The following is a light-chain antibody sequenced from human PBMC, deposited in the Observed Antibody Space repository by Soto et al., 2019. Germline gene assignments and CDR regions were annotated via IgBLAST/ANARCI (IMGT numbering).Light chain of an antibody. V-gene: IGKV1-5*03. Sequence: DIQMTQSPSTLSGSVGDRVIITCRASQSISWWLSWYQQKPGKAPKLLIYKASTLKSGVPARFSASGSGTYFTLIVSGLQPEDYATYYCQQSYRTPLTFGGGTMVDVK. CDR2: KAS. CDR1: QSISWW. J-gene: IGKJ4*01. CDR3: QQSYRTPLT.